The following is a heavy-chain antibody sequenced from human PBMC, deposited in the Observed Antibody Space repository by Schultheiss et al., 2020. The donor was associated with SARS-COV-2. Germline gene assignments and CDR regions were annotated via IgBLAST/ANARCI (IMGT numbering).Heavy chain of an antibody. V-gene: IGHV4-59*01. CDR2: IYYSGST. CDR1: GGSISSYY. Sequence: SETLSLTCTVSGGSISSYYWSWIRQPPGKGLEWIGYIYYSGSTNYNPSLKSRVTISVDTSKNQFSLKLSFVTAADTAVYYCARWGRATVTHGAFDIWGQGTMVTVSS. J-gene: IGHJ3*02. CDR3: ARWGRATVTHGAFDI. D-gene: IGHD4-11*01.